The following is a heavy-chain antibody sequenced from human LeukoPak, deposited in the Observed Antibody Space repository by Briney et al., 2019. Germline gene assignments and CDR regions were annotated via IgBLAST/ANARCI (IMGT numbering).Heavy chain of an antibody. CDR3: AREFFGYQLIDAFDI. D-gene: IGHD2-2*01. J-gene: IGHJ3*02. V-gene: IGHV3-30-3*01. CDR2: ISYDGSNK. Sequence: PGGSLRLSCAASGFTFCSYAMHWVRQAPGKGLEWVAVISYDGSNKYYADSVKGRFTISRDNSKNTLYLQMNSLRAEDTAVYYCAREFFGYQLIDAFDIWGQGTMVTVSS. CDR1: GFTFCSYA.